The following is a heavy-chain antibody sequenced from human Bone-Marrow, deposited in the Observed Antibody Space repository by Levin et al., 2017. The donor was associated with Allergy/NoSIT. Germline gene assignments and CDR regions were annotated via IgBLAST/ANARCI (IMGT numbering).Heavy chain of an antibody. Sequence: ASVKVSCKASGYTFTSYDINWVRQATGQGLEWMGWMNPNSGNTGYAQKFQGRVTMTRNTSISTAYMELSSLRSEDTAVYYCARARHIVLMVYASYYYYGMDVWGQGTTVTVSS. CDR2: MNPNSGNT. J-gene: IGHJ6*02. V-gene: IGHV1-8*01. CDR3: ARARHIVLMVYASYYYYGMDV. D-gene: IGHD2-8*01. CDR1: GYTFTSYD.